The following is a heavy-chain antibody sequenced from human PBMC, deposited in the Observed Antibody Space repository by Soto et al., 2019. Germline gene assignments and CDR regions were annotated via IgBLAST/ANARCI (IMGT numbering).Heavy chain of an antibody. CDR2: IYYSGST. Sequence: QVQLQESGPGLVKPSQTLSLTCTVSGGSISSGDYYWSWIRQPPGKGLEWIGYIYYSGSTYYNPSLKSRVTISVDTSKNQFSLKLSSVTAADTAVYYCARAEVGARGSGSALPDYWGQGTLVTVSS. V-gene: IGHV4-30-4*01. CDR1: GGSISSGDYY. J-gene: IGHJ4*02. CDR3: ARAEVGARGSGSALPDY. D-gene: IGHD1-26*01.